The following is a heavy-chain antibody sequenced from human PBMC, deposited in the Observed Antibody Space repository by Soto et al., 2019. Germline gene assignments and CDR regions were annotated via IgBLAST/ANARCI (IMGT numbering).Heavy chain of an antibody. CDR1: GFTFDSYA. J-gene: IGHJ4*02. D-gene: IGHD3-10*01. CDR2: ISGTGGST. CDR3: AKSRSRDFEY. Sequence: GGSLRLSCAASGFTFDSYAMHWVRQAPGKGLEWVSVISGTGGSTNYAESVKGRFTISGDNSNNTLYLQMNSLRAEDTAVYYCAKSRSRDFEYWGQGALVTVSS. V-gene: IGHV3-23*01.